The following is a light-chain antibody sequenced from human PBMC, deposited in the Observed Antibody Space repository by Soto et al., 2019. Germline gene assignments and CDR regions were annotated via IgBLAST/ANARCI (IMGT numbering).Light chain of an antibody. CDR1: QSVSNSF. V-gene: IGKV3-20*01. Sequence: EIMLTQSPGTLSLSPGERATLSCRASQSVSNSFLAWYQQKPGQAPRLLIYGASSRATGIPDRFSGSGSGTDFTLTISRLEPEDFAVYFCQQYYDWPTFGQGTKVDIK. J-gene: IGKJ1*01. CDR3: QQYYDWPT. CDR2: GAS.